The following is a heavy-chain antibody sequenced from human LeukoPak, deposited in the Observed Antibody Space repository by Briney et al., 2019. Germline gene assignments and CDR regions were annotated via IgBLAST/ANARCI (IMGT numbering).Heavy chain of an antibody. CDR3: ARRGVTQKYFDY. V-gene: IGHV4-31*03. D-gene: IGHD3-10*01. Sequence: SQTLSLTCTVSGGSISSGGYYWSWIRQHPGKGLEWIGYIYYSGSTYYNPSLKSRATISVDTSKNQFSPKLSSVTAADTAVYYCARRGVTQKYFDYWGQGTLVTVSS. CDR1: GGSISSGGYY. J-gene: IGHJ4*02. CDR2: IYYSGST.